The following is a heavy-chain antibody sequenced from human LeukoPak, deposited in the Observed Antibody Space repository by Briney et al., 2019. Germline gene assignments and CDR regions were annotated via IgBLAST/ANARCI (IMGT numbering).Heavy chain of an antibody. CDR1: GGSISSYY. Sequence: PSETLSLTCTVSGGSISSYYWSWIRQPPGRGLEWIGYIYYSGSTNYNPSLKSRVTISVDTSKNQFSLKLISVTAADTAVYYCARDRDGFFDYWGQGTLVTVSS. CDR3: ARDRDGFFDY. J-gene: IGHJ4*02. D-gene: IGHD5-24*01. V-gene: IGHV4-59*01. CDR2: IYYSGST.